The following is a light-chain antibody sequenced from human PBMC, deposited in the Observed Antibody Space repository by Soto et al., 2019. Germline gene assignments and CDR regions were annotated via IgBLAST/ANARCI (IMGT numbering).Light chain of an antibody. CDR2: DVS. J-gene: IGLJ1*01. CDR3: YSYTTSSTYV. CDR1: SSDVGGYNY. V-gene: IGLV2-14*01. Sequence: QSALTLPASVSGSPGQSITISCTGTSSDVGGYNYVSWYQQHPAKVPKLMIYDVSNRPSGVSDRFSGSKSGNTASLTISGLQAEDEADYYCYSYTTSSTYVFGTGTKLTVL.